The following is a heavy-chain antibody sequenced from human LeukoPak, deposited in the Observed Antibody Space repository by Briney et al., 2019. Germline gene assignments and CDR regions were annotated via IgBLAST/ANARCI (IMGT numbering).Heavy chain of an antibody. J-gene: IGHJ6*03. V-gene: IGHV3-7*01. CDR3: ARDLGYYGSGSYYNGLYYMDV. D-gene: IGHD3-10*01. Sequence: PGGSLRLSCAASGFTFSSYWMSWVRQAPGKGLEWVANIKQDGSEKYYVDSVKGRFTISRDNAKNSLYPQMNSLRAEDTAVYYCARDLGYYGSGSYYNGLYYMDVWGKGTTVTISS. CDR1: GFTFSSYW. CDR2: IKQDGSEK.